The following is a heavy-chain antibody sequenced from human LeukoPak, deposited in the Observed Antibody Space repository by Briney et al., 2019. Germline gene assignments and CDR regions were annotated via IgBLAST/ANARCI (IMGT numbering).Heavy chain of an antibody. Sequence: GGSLRLSCAASGFTFSDYYMSWIRQAPGKGLEWVSYISSSGNTIYCADSVKGRFTISRDNAKNSLYLQMSSLRAEDTAVYYCAKCYYYYYMDVWGKGTTVTISS. CDR1: GFTFSDYY. CDR3: AKCYYYYYMDV. V-gene: IGHV3-11*01. J-gene: IGHJ6*03. CDR2: ISSSGNTI.